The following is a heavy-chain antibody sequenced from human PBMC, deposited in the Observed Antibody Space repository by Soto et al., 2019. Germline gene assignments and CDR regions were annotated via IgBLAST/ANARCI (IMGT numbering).Heavy chain of an antibody. Sequence: QVQLVESGGGVVQPGRSLRLSCAASGFTFSSYGMHWVRQAPGKGLEWVAVIWYDGSNKYYADSVKGRFTISRDNSKNTLYLQMNSLRAEYTAVYYCARDRGSYYFDYLGQGTLVTVSS. V-gene: IGHV3-33*01. CDR3: ARDRGSYYFDY. J-gene: IGHJ4*02. CDR2: IWYDGSNK. D-gene: IGHD1-26*01. CDR1: GFTFSSYG.